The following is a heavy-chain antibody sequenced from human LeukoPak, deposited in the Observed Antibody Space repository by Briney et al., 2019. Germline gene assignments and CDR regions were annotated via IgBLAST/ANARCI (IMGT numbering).Heavy chain of an antibody. D-gene: IGHD2-2*01. Sequence: GGSLRLSCAASGFTFSSYAMSWVRQAPGKGLEWVSAISDSGGSTYYADSVKGRFTISRDNSKNTLYLQMNSLRAEDTAVYYCAKTYCSSTSCPGMDVWGKGTTVTVSS. V-gene: IGHV3-23*01. J-gene: IGHJ6*04. CDR2: ISDSGGST. CDR1: GFTFSSYA. CDR3: AKTYCSSTSCPGMDV.